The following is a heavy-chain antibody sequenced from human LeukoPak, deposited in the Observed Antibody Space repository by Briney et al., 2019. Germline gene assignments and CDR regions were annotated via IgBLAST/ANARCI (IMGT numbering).Heavy chain of an antibody. D-gene: IGHD6-13*01. CDR2: IYTSGST. Sequence: SETLSLTCTVSGGSISRYYWSWIRQPAGKGLEWIGRIYTSGSTNYNPSLKSRVTMSVDTSKNQFSLKLSSVTAADTAVYYCARVSSWYNWFDPWGQGTLVTVSS. V-gene: IGHV4-4*07. J-gene: IGHJ5*02. CDR1: GGSISRYY. CDR3: ARVSSWYNWFDP.